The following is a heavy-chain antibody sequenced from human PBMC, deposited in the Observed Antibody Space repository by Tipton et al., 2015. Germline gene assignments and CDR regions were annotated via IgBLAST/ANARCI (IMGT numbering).Heavy chain of an antibody. Sequence: TLSLTCTVSGGSISSSSYYWAWIRQPPGKGLEWIGYISFSDTTHYNPSLKSRITISLNTSKNQFSLKMSSVTAADAAVYYCARNDHQVNAFDIWGQGTMVTVSS. V-gene: IGHV4-61*05. CDR2: ISFSDTT. CDR1: GGSISSSSYY. D-gene: IGHD1-14*01. CDR3: ARNDHQVNAFDI. J-gene: IGHJ3*02.